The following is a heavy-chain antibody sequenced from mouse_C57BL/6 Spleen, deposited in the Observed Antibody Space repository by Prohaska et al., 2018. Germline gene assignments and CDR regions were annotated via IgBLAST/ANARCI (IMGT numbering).Heavy chain of an antibody. D-gene: IGHD2-1*01. CDR3: ARTKRLGYGNYENWYFDV. J-gene: IGHJ1*03. CDR1: GFSLSTSGMG. CDR2: IYWDDDK. V-gene: IGHV8-12*01. Sequence: QVTLKESGPGILQSSQTLSLTCSFSGFSLSTSGMGVSWIRQPSGKGLEWLAHIYWDDDKRYNPSLKSRLTISKDNARNQVFLKITSVDTADTATYYCARTKRLGYGNYENWYFDVWGTGTTVTVSS.